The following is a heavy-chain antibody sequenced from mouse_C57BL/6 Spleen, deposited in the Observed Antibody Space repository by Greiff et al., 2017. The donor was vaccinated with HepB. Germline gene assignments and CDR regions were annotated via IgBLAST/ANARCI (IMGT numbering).Heavy chain of an antibody. J-gene: IGHJ4*01. V-gene: IGHV2-4*01. CDR3: AKKWDYDYDGVGMDY. CDR1: GFSLTSYG. Sequence: QVQLKESGPGLVQPSQSLSITCTVSGFSLTSYGVHWVRQPPGKGLEWLGVIWSGGSTDYNAAFISRLSISKDNSKSQVFFKMNSLQADDTAIYYCAKKWDYDYDGVGMDYWGQGTSVTVSS. D-gene: IGHD2-4*01. CDR2: IWSGGST.